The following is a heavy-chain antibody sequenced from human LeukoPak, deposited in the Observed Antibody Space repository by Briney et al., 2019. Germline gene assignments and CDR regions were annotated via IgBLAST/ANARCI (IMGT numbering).Heavy chain of an antibody. D-gene: IGHD3-16*01. CDR2: ISSSSSPI. CDR3: ARWGVPIHYYYMDV. Sequence: PGGSLRLSCAASGFTFSSYTMNWVRQAPGKGLEWVSYISSSSSPIYYADSVKGRFTISRDNAKHSLYLQMNSLRAEDTAVYYCARWGVPIHYYYMDVWGKGTTVTVSS. J-gene: IGHJ6*03. V-gene: IGHV3-48*01. CDR1: GFTFSSYT.